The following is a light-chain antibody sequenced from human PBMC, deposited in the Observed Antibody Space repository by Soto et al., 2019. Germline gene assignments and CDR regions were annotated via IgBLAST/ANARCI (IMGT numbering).Light chain of an antibody. J-gene: IGLJ2*01. CDR3: AAWDDSLSGVV. Sequence: QSVLTQPPSASGTPGQRVTISCSGSSSNIGSNYVYWYQQLPGTAPKLLIYRNNQRPSGVPDRFSGSKSGTSASLAISGPGSEDVADYYCAAWDDSLSGVVFGGGTKLTVL. CDR1: SSNIGSNY. V-gene: IGLV1-47*01. CDR2: RNN.